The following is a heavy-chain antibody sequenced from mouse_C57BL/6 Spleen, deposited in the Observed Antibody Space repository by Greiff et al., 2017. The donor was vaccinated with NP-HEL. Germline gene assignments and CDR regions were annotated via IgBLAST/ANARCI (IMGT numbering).Heavy chain of an antibody. J-gene: IGHJ4*01. CDR3: ATGSRYYYGSSYYYYARDD. V-gene: IGHV14-2*01. D-gene: IGHD1-1*01. CDR2: IDPEDGET. Sequence: EVQLQQSGAELVKPGASVKLSCTASGFNITDYYMHWVKQRTEQGLEWIGRIDPEDGETKYVPKFQGKATITADTSSNTAYLQLSSLTSEDTAVYYCATGSRYYYGSSYYYYARDDWGQGTSVTVSS. CDR1: GFNITDYY.